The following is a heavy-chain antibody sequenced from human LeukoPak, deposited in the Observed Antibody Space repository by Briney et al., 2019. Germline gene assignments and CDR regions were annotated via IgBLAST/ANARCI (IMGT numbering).Heavy chain of an antibody. D-gene: IGHD1-7*01. J-gene: IGHJ4*02. CDR2: INPTSGDT. Sequence: ASVKVSCTASGYIFAAYYIHWVRQAPGQGLEWVGWINPTSGDTNYAQKFQGRVTLTRDTSVSTAYMELSSLRSDDTAVYYCARASPSGTSTDYWGPGTLVTVSS. CDR1: GYIFAAYY. CDR3: ARASPSGTSTDY. V-gene: IGHV1-2*02.